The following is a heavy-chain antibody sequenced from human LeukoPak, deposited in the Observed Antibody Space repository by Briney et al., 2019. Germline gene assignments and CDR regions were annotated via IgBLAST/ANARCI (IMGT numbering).Heavy chain of an antibody. Sequence: GSSVKVSCKASGGTFISYAISWVRQAPGQGLEWMGGIIPIFGTANYAQKFQGRVTITTDESTSTAYMELSSLRSQDTAVYYCARDVPQSHAFEIWGQGTMVTVSS. CDR1: GGTFISYA. CDR3: ARDVPQSHAFEI. V-gene: IGHV1-69*05. CDR2: IIPIFGTA. J-gene: IGHJ3*02.